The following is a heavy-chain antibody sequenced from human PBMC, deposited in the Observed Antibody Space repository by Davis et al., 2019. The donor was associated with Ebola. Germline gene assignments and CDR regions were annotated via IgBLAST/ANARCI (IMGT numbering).Heavy chain of an antibody. CDR1: GFTFSSYW. CDR3: ARDPSHDYGDYVGGWFDP. CDR2: IKQDGSEK. J-gene: IGHJ5*02. Sequence: GGSLRLSCAASGFTFSSYWMSWVRQAPGKGLEWVANIKQDGSEKYYADSVKGRFTISRDNSKNTLYLQMNSLRAEDTAVYYCARDPSHDYGDYVGGWFDPWGQGTLVTVSS. D-gene: IGHD4-17*01. V-gene: IGHV3-7*01.